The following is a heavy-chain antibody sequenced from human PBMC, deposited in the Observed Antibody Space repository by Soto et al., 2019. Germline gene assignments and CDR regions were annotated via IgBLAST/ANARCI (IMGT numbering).Heavy chain of an antibody. CDR3: AKECTSGWYYFDY. Sequence: PGGSLRLSCAASGFTFSSYAMNWVRQAPGKGLEWVSTISGSGGSPYSADSVKGRFTISRDNSKNTLYLQMNSLRAEDTAIYYCAKECTSGWYYFDYWGQGTLVTVSS. V-gene: IGHV3-23*01. D-gene: IGHD6-19*01. J-gene: IGHJ4*02. CDR1: GFTFSSYA. CDR2: ISGSGGSP.